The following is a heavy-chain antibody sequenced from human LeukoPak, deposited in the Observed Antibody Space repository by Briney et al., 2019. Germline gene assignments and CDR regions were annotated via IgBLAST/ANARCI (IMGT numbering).Heavy chain of an antibody. D-gene: IGHD1-20*01. CDR1: GFTFSSYS. Sequence: GGSLRLSCAASGFTFSSYSMNWVPQAPGKGLEWVAFIRYDGSNKYYADSVKGRFTISRDNSKNTLYLQMNSLRAEDTAVYYCARAAYNWGSYFDYWGQGTLVTVSS. V-gene: IGHV3-30*02. CDR2: IRYDGSNK. J-gene: IGHJ4*02. CDR3: ARAAYNWGSYFDY.